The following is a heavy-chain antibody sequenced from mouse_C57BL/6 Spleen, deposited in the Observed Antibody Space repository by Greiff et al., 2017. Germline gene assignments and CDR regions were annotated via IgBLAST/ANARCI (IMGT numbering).Heavy chain of an antibody. CDR1: GYTFTSYW. V-gene: IGHV1-69*01. J-gene: IGHJ4*01. CDR3: ARRWDGYYAMDY. Sequence: QVQLQQPGAELVMPGASVKLSCKASGYTFTSYWMHWVKQRPGQGLEWIGEIEPSDSYTNYNQKFKGKSTLTVDKSSSTAYMQLSSLTSEDSAVYYCARRWDGYYAMDYWGQGTSVTVSS. CDR2: IEPSDSYT. D-gene: IGHD4-1*01.